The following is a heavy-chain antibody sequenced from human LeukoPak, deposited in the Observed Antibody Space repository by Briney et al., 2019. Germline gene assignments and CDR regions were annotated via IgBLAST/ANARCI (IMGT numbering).Heavy chain of an antibody. V-gene: IGHV3-30*18. Sequence: GGSLRVSCAASGYTFSSYGMHWVRQAPGKGLEWVAVISYDGSNKYYADSVKGRFTISRDNSKNTLYLQMNSLRAEDTAVYYCAKDAVAGTFVDYWGQGTLVTVSS. CDR3: AKDAVAGTFVDY. CDR1: GYTFSSYG. CDR2: ISYDGSNK. D-gene: IGHD6-19*01. J-gene: IGHJ4*02.